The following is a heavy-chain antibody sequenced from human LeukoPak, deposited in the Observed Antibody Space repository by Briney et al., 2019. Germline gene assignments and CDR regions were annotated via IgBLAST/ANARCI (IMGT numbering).Heavy chain of an antibody. J-gene: IGHJ5*01. D-gene: IGHD3-10*01. CDR2: LKSDRSGT. V-gene: IGHV3-74*01. Sequence: GGSLSLSSAASGFTFRNYCMHWVRQAPGKGLEWISRLKSDRSGTNSAESVKGRFTVSRDNAKNTLYLQMNSLRAEDTAVYYCARGRPGWFDYCGQGTLVTVSS. CDR3: ARGRPGWFDY. CDR1: GFTFRNYC.